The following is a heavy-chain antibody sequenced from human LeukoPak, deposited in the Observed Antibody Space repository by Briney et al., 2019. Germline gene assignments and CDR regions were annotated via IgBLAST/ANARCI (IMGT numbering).Heavy chain of an antibody. Sequence: GGSLRLSCAASGFTFSDYYMSWIRQAPGKGLEWVSYISSSGSTIHYADSVKGRFTISRDNAKNSLYLQMNSLRAEDTAVYYCARPGVAYCGGDCPPLDWGQGTLVTVSS. CDR2: ISSSGSTI. CDR1: GFTFSDYY. D-gene: IGHD2-21*02. CDR3: ARPGVAYCGGDCPPLD. V-gene: IGHV3-11*04. J-gene: IGHJ4*02.